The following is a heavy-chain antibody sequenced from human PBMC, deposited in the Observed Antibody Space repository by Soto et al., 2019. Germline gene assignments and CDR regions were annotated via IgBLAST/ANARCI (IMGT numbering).Heavy chain of an antibody. J-gene: IGHJ4*02. CDR1: GFPFSNFA. V-gene: IGHV3-23*01. CDR3: AMGFELGELSY. Sequence: EVQLLESGGGLGQPGGSLRLSCTASGFPFSNFAMSWVRQAPGKGLEWVSTIGGSGDNTYYADPVKGRFTISRDKSKSTVFLQLNSLGAGDTAGYYCAMGFELGELSYWGQGTPVTVSS. CDR2: IGGSGDNT. D-gene: IGHD3-16*01.